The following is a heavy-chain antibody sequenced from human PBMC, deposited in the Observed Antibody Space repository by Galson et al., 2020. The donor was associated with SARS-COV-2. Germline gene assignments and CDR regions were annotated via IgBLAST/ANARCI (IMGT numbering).Heavy chain of an antibody. CDR2: FDPEDGET. CDR3: AASAAAGTFNWFDP. V-gene: IGHV1-24*01. J-gene: IGHJ5*02. Sequence: ASVKVSCKVSGYTLTELSMHWVRQAPGKGLEWMGGFDPEDGETIYAQKFQGRVPMTEDTSTDTAYMELSSLRSEDTAVYYCAASAAAGTFNWFDPWGQGTLVTVSS. CDR1: GYTLTELS. D-gene: IGHD6-13*01.